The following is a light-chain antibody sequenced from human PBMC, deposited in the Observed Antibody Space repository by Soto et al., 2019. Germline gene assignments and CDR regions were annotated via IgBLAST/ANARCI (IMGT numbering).Light chain of an antibody. V-gene: IGLV2-23*02. CDR2: DVS. Sequence: QSALTQPASVSGSPGQSITISCTGTSSDVGNYNLVSWYQQHPGKAPKLMIYDVSKRPSGVSNRFSGSKSGNTASLTISGLQADDEADYYCCSYAGDSYVCGTGTKVTVL. J-gene: IGLJ1*01. CDR3: CSYAGDSYV. CDR1: SSDVGNYNL.